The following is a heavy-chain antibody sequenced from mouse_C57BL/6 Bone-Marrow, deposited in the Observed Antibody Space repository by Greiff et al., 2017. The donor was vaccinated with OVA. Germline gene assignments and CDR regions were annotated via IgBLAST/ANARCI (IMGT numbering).Heavy chain of an antibody. V-gene: IGHV1-80*01. CDR1: GTAFSSYW. CDR2: IYPGDGDT. Sequence: LVESGAELVKPGASVEISCKAPGTAFSSYWLNWVKQRLGKGLEWIGQIYPGDGDTNYNGKFKGKATLTADKSSSTAYMQLSSLTSEDSAVYFCARGYFWGQGTTLTVSS. CDR3: ARGYF. J-gene: IGHJ2*01.